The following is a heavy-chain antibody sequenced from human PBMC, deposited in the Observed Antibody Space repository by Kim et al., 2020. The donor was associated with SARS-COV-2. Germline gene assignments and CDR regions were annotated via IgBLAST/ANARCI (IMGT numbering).Heavy chain of an antibody. Sequence: ASVKVSCKVSGYTLTELSMHWVRQAPGKGLEWMGGFDPEDGETIYAQKFQGRVTMTEDTSTDTAYMELSSLRSEDTAVYYCATGYAAAGTSFPDYWGQGTLVTVSS. V-gene: IGHV1-24*01. D-gene: IGHD6-13*01. CDR3: ATGYAAAGTSFPDY. J-gene: IGHJ4*02. CDR1: GYTLTELS. CDR2: FDPEDGET.